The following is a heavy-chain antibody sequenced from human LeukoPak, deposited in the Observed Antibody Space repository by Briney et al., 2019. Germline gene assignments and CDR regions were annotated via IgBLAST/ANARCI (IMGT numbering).Heavy chain of an antibody. J-gene: IGHJ4*02. Sequence: SGGSLRLSCAASGFTFSSYSMNWVRQAPGKGLEWVSYISSSSSTIYYADSVKGRFTISRDNAKNSLYLQMNSLRAEDTAVYYCARDFTLWTAAHFDYWGQGTLVTVSS. CDR1: GFTFSSYS. V-gene: IGHV3-48*04. CDR3: ARDFTLWTAAHFDY. CDR2: ISSSSSTI. D-gene: IGHD6-13*01.